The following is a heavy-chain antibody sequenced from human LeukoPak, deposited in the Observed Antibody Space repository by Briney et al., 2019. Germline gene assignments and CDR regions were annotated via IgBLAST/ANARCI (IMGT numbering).Heavy chain of an antibody. D-gene: IGHD5-24*01. CDR2: ISSSSSYI. CDR1: GFTFSSYS. Sequence: GGSLRLSCAASGFTFSSYSMNRVRQAPGKGLEWVSSISSSSSYIYYADSVKGRFTISRDNAKNSLYLQMNSLRAEDTAVYYCARDSRATNFDYWGQGTLVTVSS. CDR3: ARDSRATNFDY. J-gene: IGHJ4*02. V-gene: IGHV3-21*01.